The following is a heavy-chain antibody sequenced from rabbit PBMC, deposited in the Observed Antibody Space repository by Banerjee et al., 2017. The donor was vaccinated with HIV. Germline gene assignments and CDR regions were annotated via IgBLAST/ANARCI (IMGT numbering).Heavy chain of an antibody. D-gene: IGHD8-1*01. CDR2: IGTASGNT. CDR3: ARAGSGYRQFDL. V-gene: IGHV1S40*01. J-gene: IGHJ4*01. Sequence: VRQAPGKGLEWIGCIGTASGNTWYASWAKGRFTISKTSSTTVTLQMTSLTAADTATYFCARAGSGYRQFDLWGPGTLVTVS.